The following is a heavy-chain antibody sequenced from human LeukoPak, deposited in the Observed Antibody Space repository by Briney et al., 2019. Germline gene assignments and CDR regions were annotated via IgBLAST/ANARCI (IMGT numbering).Heavy chain of an antibody. J-gene: IGHJ3*02. CDR1: GGSFSGYY. V-gene: IGHV4-34*01. Sequence: SETLSLTCAVYGGSFSGYYWSWIRQPPGKGLEWIGEINHSGSTNYNPSLKSRVTISVDTSKNQFSLKLSSVTAADTAVYYCARGVATPVFRGNSSWSSWGATDAFDIWGQGTMVTVSS. D-gene: IGHD6-13*01. CDR3: ARGVATPVFRGNSSWSSWGATDAFDI. CDR2: INHSGST.